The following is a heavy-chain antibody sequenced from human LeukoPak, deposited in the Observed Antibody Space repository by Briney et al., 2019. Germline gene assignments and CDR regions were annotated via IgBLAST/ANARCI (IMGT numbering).Heavy chain of an antibody. J-gene: IGHJ4*02. CDR1: GFTFSSYG. Sequence: GGSLRLSCAASGFTFSSYGMHWVRQAPGKGLEWVAVISYDGSNKYYADSVKGRFTISRDNSRNTLYLQMSSLRAEDTAIYYCAKDHLAIFMIVVVLDSWGQGTLVTVSS. CDR2: ISYDGSNK. CDR3: AKDHLAIFMIVVVLDS. D-gene: IGHD3-22*01. V-gene: IGHV3-30*18.